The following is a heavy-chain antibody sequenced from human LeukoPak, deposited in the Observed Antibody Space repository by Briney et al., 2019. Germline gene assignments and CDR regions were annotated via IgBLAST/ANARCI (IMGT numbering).Heavy chain of an antibody. CDR3: TRSYSGSYYEDYFDY. Sequence: QPGGSLRLSCAASGFTFSDYYMSWVRQAPGKGLEWVGFIRSKAYGGTTEYAASVKGRFTISRDDSKSIAYLQMNSLKTEDTAVYYCTRSYSGSYYEDYFDYWGQGTLVTVSS. D-gene: IGHD1-26*01. CDR2: IRSKAYGGTT. J-gene: IGHJ4*02. CDR1: GFTFSDYY. V-gene: IGHV3-49*04.